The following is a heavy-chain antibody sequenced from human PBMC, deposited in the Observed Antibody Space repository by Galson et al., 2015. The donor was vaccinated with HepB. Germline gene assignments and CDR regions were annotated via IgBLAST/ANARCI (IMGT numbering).Heavy chain of an antibody. D-gene: IGHD3-3*01. J-gene: IGHJ4*02. CDR1: GYTFTGYY. V-gene: IGHV1-2*02. CDR3: ARDSKSAIFGVDPEARTPEFWFEGY. Sequence: SVKVSCKASGYTFTGYYMHWVRQAPGQGLEWMGWINPNSGGTNYAQKFQGRVTMTRDTSISTAYMELSRLRSDDTAVYYCARDSKSAIFGVDPEARTPEFWFEGYWGQGTLVTVSS. CDR2: INPNSGGT.